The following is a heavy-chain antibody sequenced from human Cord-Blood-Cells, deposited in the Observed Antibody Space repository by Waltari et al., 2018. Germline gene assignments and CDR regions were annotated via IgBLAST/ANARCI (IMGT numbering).Heavy chain of an antibody. D-gene: IGHD4-17*01. J-gene: IGHJ6*02. Sequence: QVQLQESGPGLVKPSETLSLTCTVSGGSISSYYWSWLRQPAGKGLEWIGRIYTSGSTNYTPPLKSGVPMSVDTSKNQCSLKRSSVTAADTAVYYGARQAGDYYYYGMDVWGQGTTVTVSS. CDR2: IYTSGST. CDR1: GGSISSYY. CDR3: ARQAGDYYYYGMDV. V-gene: IGHV4-4*07.